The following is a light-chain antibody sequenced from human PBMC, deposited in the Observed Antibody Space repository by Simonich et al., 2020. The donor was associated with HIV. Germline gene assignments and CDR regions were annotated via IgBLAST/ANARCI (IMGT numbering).Light chain of an antibody. CDR1: QSVSTY. CDR2: DAS. CDR3: QQRSKWPPFT. Sequence: ERVMTQSPATLSVSPGARVTLSCMASQSVSTYLAWYQQKPGQVPSLLIYDASSRATGIPARFSGSGSGTDFTLTISSLEPEDFAVYYCQQRSKWPPFTFGPGTKVDIK. J-gene: IGKJ3*01. V-gene: IGKV3-11*01.